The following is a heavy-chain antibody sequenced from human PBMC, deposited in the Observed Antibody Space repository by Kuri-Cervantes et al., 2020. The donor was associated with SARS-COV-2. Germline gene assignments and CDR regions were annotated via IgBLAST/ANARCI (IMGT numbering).Heavy chain of an antibody. CDR1: GFTFSSYG. J-gene: IGHJ4*02. V-gene: IGHV3-23*01. Sequence: GESLKISCAASGFTFSSYGMSWVRQAPGKGLEWVSAISGSGGSTYYADSVKGRFTISRDNSKNTLYLQMNSLRAEDTAVYYCAKDHQYYYDSSGYYYFGYWGQGTLVTVSS. CDR3: AKDHQYYYDSSGYYYFGY. D-gene: IGHD3-22*01. CDR2: ISGSGGST.